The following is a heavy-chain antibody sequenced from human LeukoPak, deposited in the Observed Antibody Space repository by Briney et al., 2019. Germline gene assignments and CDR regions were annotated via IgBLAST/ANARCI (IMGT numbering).Heavy chain of an antibody. CDR3: ARDSPPQRN. Sequence: SETLSLTCTVSGGSISSYYWSWIRQPPGKGLEWIGYIYYSGRTNYNPSLKSRVTISVDTSKNQFSLKLSSVTAADTAVYYCARDSPPQRNWGQGTLVTASS. CDR1: GGSISSYY. J-gene: IGHJ4*02. D-gene: IGHD2/OR15-2a*01. V-gene: IGHV4-59*01. CDR2: IYYSGRT.